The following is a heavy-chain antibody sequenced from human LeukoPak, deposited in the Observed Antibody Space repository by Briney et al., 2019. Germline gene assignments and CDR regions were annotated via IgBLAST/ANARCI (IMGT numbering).Heavy chain of an antibody. CDR1: GXSINNYY. Sequence: SETLSLTCTVSGXSINNYYGSWIRQPPGKGLEWIAYIYYRGSTNYNPSLKSRVTFSVDTSKNQFSLKLNSVTAADTAVYYCARGGDYGDLRYFDYWGQGTLVTVSS. J-gene: IGHJ4*02. D-gene: IGHD4-17*01. CDR3: ARGGDYGDLRYFDY. V-gene: IGHV4-59*01. CDR2: IYYRGST.